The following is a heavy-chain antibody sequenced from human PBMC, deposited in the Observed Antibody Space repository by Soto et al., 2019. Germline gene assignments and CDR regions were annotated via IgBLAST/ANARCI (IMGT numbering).Heavy chain of an antibody. CDR1: GGSISSYY. CDR2: IYYSGST. D-gene: IGHD6-13*01. V-gene: IGHV4-59*01. Sequence: SETLSLTCTVSGGSISSYYWSWIRQPPGKGLEWIGYIYYSGSTNYNPSIKSRVTISVDTSKNQFSLKLSSVTAADTAVYYCASRAPYSSSWFDYWGQGTLVTVSS. J-gene: IGHJ4*02. CDR3: ASRAPYSSSWFDY.